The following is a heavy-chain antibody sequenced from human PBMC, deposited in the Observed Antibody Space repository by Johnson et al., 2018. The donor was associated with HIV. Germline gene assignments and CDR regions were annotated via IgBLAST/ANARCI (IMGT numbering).Heavy chain of an antibody. V-gene: IGHV3-30*02. CDR2: IRYDGSNK. CDR3: ARDRMRGATKDAFDI. J-gene: IGHJ3*02. D-gene: IGHD1-26*01. CDR1: GFTFSSYG. Sequence: QMQLVESGGGVVQPGGSLRLSCAASGFTFSSYGMHWVRQAPGKGLEWVAFIRYDGSNKYYADSVKGRFTISRDNSKNTLYLQMNSLRAEDTAVYYCARDRMRGATKDAFDIWGQGTMVTVSS.